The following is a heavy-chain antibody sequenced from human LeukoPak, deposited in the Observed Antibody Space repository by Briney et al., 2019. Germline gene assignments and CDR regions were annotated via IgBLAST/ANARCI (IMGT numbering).Heavy chain of an antibody. D-gene: IGHD2-15*01. CDR2: ISYDGSNK. CDR1: GFTFSSYA. V-gene: IGHV3-30-3*01. J-gene: IGHJ3*02. Sequence: PGGSLRLSCAASGFTFSSYAMPWVRQAPGKGLEWVAVISYDGSNKYYADSVKGRFTISRDNSKNTLYLQMNSLRAEDTAVYYCARDQGGAFDIWGQGTMVTVSS. CDR3: ARDQGGAFDI.